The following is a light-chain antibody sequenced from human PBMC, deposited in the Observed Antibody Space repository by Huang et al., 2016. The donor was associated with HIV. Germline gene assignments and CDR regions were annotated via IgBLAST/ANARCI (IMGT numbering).Light chain of an antibody. CDR1: QRILYNSDKKNY. J-gene: IGKJ1*01. CDR2: WAS. V-gene: IGKV4-1*01. Sequence: DIVMTQSPDSLAVSLGERATINCKSSQRILYNSDKKNYLAWYQQKPGQPPKLRIYWASTRESGGPDRCSGSGSGTDVTRTISSLQAGDVAVYYCQQYYGSPPTFGQGTKVEIK. CDR3: QQYYGSPPT.